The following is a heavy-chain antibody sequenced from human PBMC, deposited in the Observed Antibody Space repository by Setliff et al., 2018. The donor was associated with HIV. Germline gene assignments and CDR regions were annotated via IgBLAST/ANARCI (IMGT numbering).Heavy chain of an antibody. CDR1: GFSFLDYA. CDR3: ARVPPGKGSGPYFDY. D-gene: IGHD3-10*01. CDR2: INAGSGDI. V-gene: IGHV1-3*01. Sequence: ASVKVSCKPSGFSFLDYAVHWLRQAPGQRLEWMGWINAGSGDIQSSQKFQGRVTITRDTSASTAYMELSSLRSEDTAVYYCARVPPGKGSGPYFDYWGQGTLVTVSS. J-gene: IGHJ4*02.